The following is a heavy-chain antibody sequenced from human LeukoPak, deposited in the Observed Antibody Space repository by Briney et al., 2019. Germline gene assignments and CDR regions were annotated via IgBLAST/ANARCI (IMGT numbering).Heavy chain of an antibody. CDR1: GYSFTSYW. CDR2: FYPGASDT. V-gene: IGHV5-51*01. D-gene: IGHD3-16*01. Sequence: GESLKISCKGSGYSFTSYWIGWVRQMPGKGLEWMGIFYPGASDTRYSPSFQGQVTISADKSIGTAYLQWSSLKASDSGMYYCARSGGTFAPDYWGQGTLVTVSS. J-gene: IGHJ4*02. CDR3: ARSGGTFAPDY.